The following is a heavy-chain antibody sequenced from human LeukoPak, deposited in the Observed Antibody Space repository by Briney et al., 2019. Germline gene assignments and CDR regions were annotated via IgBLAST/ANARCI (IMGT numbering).Heavy chain of an antibody. CDR1: GFTFRSYS. CDR3: ARGKEEIRGVITY. D-gene: IGHD3-10*01. J-gene: IGHJ4*02. Sequence: GGSLRLSCAASGFTFRSYSMNWVRQAPGKGLEWVSSISSSSSYIYYADSVKGRFTISRDNAKNSLYLQMNSLRAEDTAVYYCARGKEEIRGVITYWGQGTLVTVSS. CDR2: ISSSSSYI. V-gene: IGHV3-21*01.